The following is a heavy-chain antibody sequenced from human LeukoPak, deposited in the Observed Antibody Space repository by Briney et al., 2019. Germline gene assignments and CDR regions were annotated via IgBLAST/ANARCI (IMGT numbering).Heavy chain of an antibody. CDR3: VRDTSVGAAYFDF. J-gene: IGHJ4*02. CDR1: RFRFSSHG. D-gene: IGHD3-3*01. CDR2: IRYDGGDK. V-gene: IGHV3-30*02. Sequence: GSLRLSCAASRFRFSSHGMHWVRQAPGKGLEWVAFIRYDGGDKYYADTVTGRFTISRDNSKNILSLQMTTLRPDDTAVYFCVRDTSVGAAYFDFWGQGALVAVSS.